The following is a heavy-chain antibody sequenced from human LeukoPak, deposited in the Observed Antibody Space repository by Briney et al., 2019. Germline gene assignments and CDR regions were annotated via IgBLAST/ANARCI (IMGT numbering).Heavy chain of an antibody. V-gene: IGHV4-59*01. CDR2: IYYSGST. J-gene: IGHJ3*02. Sequence: SETLSLTCTVSGVSISSYYWGWIRQPPGKGMEWIGYIYYSGSTNYNPSLKSRVTISVDTSKNQFSLKLSSVTAADTAVYYCARDHPSMADAFDIWGQGTMVTVSS. CDR1: GVSISSYY. D-gene: IGHD2/OR15-2a*01. CDR3: ARDHPSMADAFDI.